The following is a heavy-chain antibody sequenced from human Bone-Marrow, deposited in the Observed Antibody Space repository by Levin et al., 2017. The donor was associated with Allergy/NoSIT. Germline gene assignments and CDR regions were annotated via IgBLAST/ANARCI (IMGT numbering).Heavy chain of an antibody. V-gene: IGHV4-39*01. D-gene: IGHD1-1*01. CDR2: IYYSGST. Sequence: SETLSLTCTVSGGSISSSSYYWGWIRQPPGKGLEWIGSIYYSGSTYYNPSLKSRVTISVDTSKNQFSLKLSSVTAADTAVYYCARQSMERKWGYRGYAFDIWGQGTMVTVSS. CDR1: GGSISSSSYY. J-gene: IGHJ3*02. CDR3: ARQSMERKWGYRGYAFDI.